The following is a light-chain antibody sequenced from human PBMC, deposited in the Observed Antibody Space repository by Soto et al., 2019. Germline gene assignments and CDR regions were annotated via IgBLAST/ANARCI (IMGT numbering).Light chain of an antibody. CDR3: QQGSSFPWT. J-gene: IGKJ1*01. CDR2: AAS. V-gene: IGKV1-12*01. CDR1: QDIDNW. Sequence: DIQMTQSPSSVSASVGDRVTITCRASQDIDNWLAWYQQKPGKAPKLLIYAASTLQSGAPSRFSGSGSGTAFTVTISSLHTEDFATYYCQQGSSFPWTFGQGTKVEIK.